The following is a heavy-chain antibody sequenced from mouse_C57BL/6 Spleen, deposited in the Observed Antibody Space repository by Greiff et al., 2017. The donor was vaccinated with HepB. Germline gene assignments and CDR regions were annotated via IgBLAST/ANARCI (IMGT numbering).Heavy chain of an antibody. J-gene: IGHJ4*01. CDR1: GYAFSSSW. V-gene: IGHV1-82*01. D-gene: IGHD1-1*01. CDR3: ARTLITTVVATGMDY. Sequence: VQLQGSGPGLVKPGASVKISCKAFGYAFSSSWVNGGKQRPGKGLGWIGRIYPGDGDTNYNGKFKGKATLTADKSSSTAYMQLSSLTSEDSAVYFCARTLITTVVATGMDYWGQGTSVTVSS. CDR2: IYPGDGDT.